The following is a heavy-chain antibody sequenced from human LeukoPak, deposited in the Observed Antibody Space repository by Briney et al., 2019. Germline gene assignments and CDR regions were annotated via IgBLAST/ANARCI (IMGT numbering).Heavy chain of an antibody. CDR2: INPNSGGT. CDR3: ARAGKRDNWFDP. J-gene: IGHJ5*02. Sequence: ASVKVSCKASGYTFIDYYIHWVRQAPGQGLEWMGWINPNSGGTNYAQKFQGRVTMTRDTSISTAYMELSRLRSDDTAVYYCARAGKRDNWFDPWGQGTLVTVS. CDR1: GYTFIDYY. V-gene: IGHV1-2*02.